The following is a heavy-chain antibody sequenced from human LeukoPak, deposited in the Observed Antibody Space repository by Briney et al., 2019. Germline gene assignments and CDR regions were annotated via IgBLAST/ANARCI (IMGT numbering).Heavy chain of an antibody. D-gene: IGHD3-22*01. CDR3: ARVTAIVRVFDY. J-gene: IGHJ4*02. V-gene: IGHV4-31*03. CDR2: IYNSGST. CDR1: GGSISSGGYY. Sequence: SQTLSLTCTVSGGSISSGGYYWSWIRQHPGKGLEWIGFIYNSGSTYYNPSLKSRVTISLDTSENHFSLKLSSVTAADTAVYYCARVTAIVRVFDYWGQGTLVTVSS.